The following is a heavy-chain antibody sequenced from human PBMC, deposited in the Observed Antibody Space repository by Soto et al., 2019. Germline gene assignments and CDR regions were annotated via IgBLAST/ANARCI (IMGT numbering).Heavy chain of an antibody. Sequence: ASVKVSCKASGYTFTGYFIHWLRHAPGQGLEWMGRINPNSGATNYARKFHDRVTMTRXXXXXXAXMXLXSXRSDXTAIYYCANLPPTPDWFDPWGQGTLVTVSS. CDR3: ANLPPTPDWFDP. D-gene: IGHD2-15*01. CDR1: GYTFTGYF. V-gene: IGHV1-2*06. J-gene: IGHJ5*02. CDR2: INPNSGAT.